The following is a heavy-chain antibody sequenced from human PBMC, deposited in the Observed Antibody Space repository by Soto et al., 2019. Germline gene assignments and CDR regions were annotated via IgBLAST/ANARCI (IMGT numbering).Heavy chain of an antibody. D-gene: IGHD6-19*01. CDR1: GFTFNSYS. CDR2: ISSANAYI. Sequence: GGSLRLSCVASGFTFNSYSMNWVRQAPGKGLEWVSSISSANAYIYYADSVKGRFTISRDNARNSLYLQMNSLRAEDTAVCYCAKDLEQWLTTYYYYGMDVWGQGTTVTVSS. V-gene: IGHV3-21*01. CDR3: AKDLEQWLTTYYYYGMDV. J-gene: IGHJ6*02.